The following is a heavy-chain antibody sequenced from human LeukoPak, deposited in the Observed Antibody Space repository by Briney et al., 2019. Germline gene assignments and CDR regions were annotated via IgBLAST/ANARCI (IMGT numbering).Heavy chain of an antibody. Sequence: GGSLRLSCAASGFTFSFYAMSCVRQAPGKSLEWVSLIGGDGGRTYYADSVKGRFTISRDNSRNSLYLQMSSLTTEDTALYYCVKDRTLAYQDTADAFDKCGQGTMVSVSS. D-gene: IGHD5-18*01. CDR1: GFTFSFYA. CDR2: IGGDGGRT. CDR3: VKDRTLAYQDTADAFDK. J-gene: IGHJ3*02. V-gene: IGHV3-43*02.